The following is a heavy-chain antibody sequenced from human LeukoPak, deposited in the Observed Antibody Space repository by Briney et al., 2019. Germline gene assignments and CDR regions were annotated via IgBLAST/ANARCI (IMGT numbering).Heavy chain of an antibody. CDR1: GYNFISYY. CDR3: AREDVVLVDAVRYYYYGMDV. V-gene: IGHV1-46*01. D-gene: IGHD2-8*01. Sequence: ASVPVSCQASGYNFISYYMHWVRQAPGQGLEWMGIINPSGGSTSYAQKFQDRVTMTRDTSTSTVYMELSSLKSEDTAVYYCAREDVVLVDAVRYYYYGMDVWGQGTTVTVSS. CDR2: INPSGGST. J-gene: IGHJ6*02.